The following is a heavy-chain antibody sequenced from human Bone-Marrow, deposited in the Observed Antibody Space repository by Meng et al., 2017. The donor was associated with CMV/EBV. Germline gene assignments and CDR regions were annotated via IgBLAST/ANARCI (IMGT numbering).Heavy chain of an antibody. CDR1: GFTFSSYD. CDR2: IDTAGDT. D-gene: IGHD3-3*01. CDR3: AKEGPLLRFLEWAQRAPRYYYHGMDA. Sequence: GGSLRLSCAASGFTFSSYDMHWVRQATGKGLEWVSAIDTAGDTYYPGSVKSRFTISRENAKNSLYLQMNSLRAEETAVYYCAKEGPLLRFLEWAQRAPRYYYHGMDAWGQGTTVTVSS. J-gene: IGHJ6*02. V-gene: IGHV3-13*01.